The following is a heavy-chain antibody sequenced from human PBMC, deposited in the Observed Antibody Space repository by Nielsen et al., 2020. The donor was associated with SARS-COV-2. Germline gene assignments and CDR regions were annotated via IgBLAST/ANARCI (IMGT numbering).Heavy chain of an antibody. CDR2: VYNSART. Sequence: SETLSLTCTVSGGSMNDYYWSWVRRPPGKGLEWIGDVYNSARTNYNPSLQSRVTISVDTSKNQFSLNVSSVTAADTAVYYCVRDVLGVAGGNYYFYMDVWGKGTTVTVSS. V-gene: IGHV4-59*01. D-gene: IGHD6-19*01. CDR1: GGSMNDYY. J-gene: IGHJ6*03. CDR3: VRDVLGVAGGNYYFYMDV.